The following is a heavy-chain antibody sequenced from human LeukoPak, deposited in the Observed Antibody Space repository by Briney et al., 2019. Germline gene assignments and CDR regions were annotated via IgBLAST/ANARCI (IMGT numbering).Heavy chain of an antibody. CDR2: ITWDGGST. J-gene: IGHJ6*03. D-gene: IGHD6-13*01. Sequence: PGGSLRLSCAASGFTFDDYAMHWVRQAPGKGLEWVSLITWDGGSTYYADSVKGRFTISRDNSKNSLYLQMNSLRAEDTALYYCAKEGVAAVARVNYYHMDVWGKGTTVTVSS. V-gene: IGHV3-43D*03. CDR1: GFTFDDYA. CDR3: AKEGVAAVARVNYYHMDV.